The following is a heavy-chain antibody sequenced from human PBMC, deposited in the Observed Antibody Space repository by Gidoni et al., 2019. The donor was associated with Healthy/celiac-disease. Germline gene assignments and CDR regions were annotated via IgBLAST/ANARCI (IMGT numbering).Heavy chain of an antibody. J-gene: IGHJ3*02. D-gene: IGHD4-17*01. CDR1: GYTFTSYD. CDR3: ARAISLRPDDAFDI. Sequence: QVQLVQSGAEVKKPGASVNVSCKASGYTFTSYDINWVRQATGQVLEWMGWMNPNSGNTGYAQKFQGRVTMTRNTSISTAYMELSSLRSEDTAVYYCARAISLRPDDAFDIWGQGTMVTVSS. V-gene: IGHV1-8*01. CDR2: MNPNSGNT.